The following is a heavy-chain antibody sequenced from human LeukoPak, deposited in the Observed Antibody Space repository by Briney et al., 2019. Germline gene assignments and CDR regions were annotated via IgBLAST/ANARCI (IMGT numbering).Heavy chain of an antibody. CDR3: ARDYRDTAMVTWFDP. CDR1: GFTFDDYG. D-gene: IGHD5-18*01. CDR2: INWNGDST. J-gene: IGHJ5*02. Sequence: GGSLRLSCAASGFTFDDYGMSWVRQGPGKGLEWVSGINWNGDSTGYADSLKGRFTISRGNAKNSLYLQMNSLRAEDTALYYCARDYRDTAMVTWFDPWGQGTLVTVSS. V-gene: IGHV3-20*04.